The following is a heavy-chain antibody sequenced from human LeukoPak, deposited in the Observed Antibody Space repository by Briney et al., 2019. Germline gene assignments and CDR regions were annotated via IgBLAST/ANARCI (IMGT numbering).Heavy chain of an antibody. CDR1: GFTSSSNY. CDR2: IYSGGNS. V-gene: IGHV3-66*01. J-gene: IGHJ4*02. D-gene: IGHD6-6*01. Sequence: GGSLRLSGAASGFTSSSNYMSWVGQAPGKGLEWVSVIYSGGNSYDADYVKGRFTIYRDNSKNKVYLQMNSLRAEDSAVYYCARDSSTYYFDCWGQGTMVTVSS. CDR3: ARDSSTYYFDC.